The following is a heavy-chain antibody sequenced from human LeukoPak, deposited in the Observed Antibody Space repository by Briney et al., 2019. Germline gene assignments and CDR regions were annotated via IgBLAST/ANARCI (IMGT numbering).Heavy chain of an antibody. J-gene: IGHJ5*02. D-gene: IGHD3-22*01. V-gene: IGHV4-59*01. CDR2: IYYSGST. CDR3: ARDTYYDSSGYWDNWFDP. Sequence: SETLSLTCTVSGGSISSYYWSWIRQPPGKGLEWIGYIYYSGSTNYNPSLKSRVTISVDTSKNQFSLKLSSVTAADTAVYYCARDTYYDSSGYWDNWFDPWGQGTLVTVSS. CDR1: GGSISSYY.